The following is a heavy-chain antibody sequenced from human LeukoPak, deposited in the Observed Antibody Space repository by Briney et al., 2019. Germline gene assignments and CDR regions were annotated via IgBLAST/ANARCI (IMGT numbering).Heavy chain of an antibody. Sequence: GGSLRLSCAASGFTFSTYGMHWVRQAPGKGLEWVAFIRYDGSNKYYADSVKGRFTISRDNSKNTLYLQMNSLRAEDTAVYYCAKESEQQAAFDYWGQGTLVTVSS. D-gene: IGHD6-13*01. CDR2: IRYDGSNK. CDR1: GFTFSTYG. CDR3: AKESEQQAAFDY. V-gene: IGHV3-30*02. J-gene: IGHJ4*02.